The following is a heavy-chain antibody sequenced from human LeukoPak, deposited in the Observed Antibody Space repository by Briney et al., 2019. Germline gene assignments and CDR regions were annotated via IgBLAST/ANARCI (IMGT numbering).Heavy chain of an antibody. J-gene: IGHJ6*03. CDR3: ARGRGSPPRYYYYYMDV. CDR1: GGSFSGYY. V-gene: IGHV4-34*01. D-gene: IGHD1-26*01. CDR2: INHSGST. Sequence: PETLSLTCAVYGGSFSGYYWSWIRQPPGKGLEWIGEINHSGSTNYNPSLKSRVTISVDTSKNQFSLKLSSVTAADTAVYYCARGRGSPPRYYYYYMDVWGKGTTVTVSS.